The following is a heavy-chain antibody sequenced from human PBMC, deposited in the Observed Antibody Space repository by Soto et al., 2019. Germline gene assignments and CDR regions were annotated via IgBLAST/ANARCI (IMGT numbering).Heavy chain of an antibody. CDR2: INAGNGNT. J-gene: IGHJ6*03. Sequence: ASVKVSCKASGYTFTSYAMHWVRQAPGQRLEWMGWINAGNGNTKYSQKFQGRVTITADKSTSTAYMELSSLRSEDTAVYYCARDLEVEYQLLDYYYYYYMDVWGKGTTVTVSS. D-gene: IGHD2-2*01. V-gene: IGHV1-3*01. CDR1: GYTFTSYA. CDR3: ARDLEVEYQLLDYYYYYYMDV.